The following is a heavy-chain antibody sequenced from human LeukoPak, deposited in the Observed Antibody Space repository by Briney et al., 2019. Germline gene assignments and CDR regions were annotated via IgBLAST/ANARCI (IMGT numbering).Heavy chain of an antibody. CDR2: INNRGSST. Sequence: GGSLRLSCAASGFTFSSYTMSWVRQAPGEGLEWLSAINNRGSSTYYAGSVKDRFTISRDNSENTLYLQMNSLTVDDTAVYFCAKERQTGDYFTSDYWGQGPLVTVSS. CDR1: GFTFSSYT. J-gene: IGHJ4*02. CDR3: AKERQTGDYFTSDY. V-gene: IGHV3-23*01. D-gene: IGHD4-17*01.